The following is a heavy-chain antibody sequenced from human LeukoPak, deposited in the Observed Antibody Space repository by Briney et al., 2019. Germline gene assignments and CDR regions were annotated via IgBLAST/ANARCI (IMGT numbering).Heavy chain of an antibody. CDR3: ASSTSYYYYGMDV. V-gene: IGHV3-66*01. J-gene: IGHJ6*02. CDR1: GGSFSGYY. Sequence: ETLSLTCAVYGGSFSGYYWSWVRQSPGKGLEWVSVIYSGGSTYYADSVKGRFTISRDNSKNTLYLQMNSLRAEDTAVYYCASSTSYYYYGMDVWGQGTTVTVSS. CDR2: IYSGGST.